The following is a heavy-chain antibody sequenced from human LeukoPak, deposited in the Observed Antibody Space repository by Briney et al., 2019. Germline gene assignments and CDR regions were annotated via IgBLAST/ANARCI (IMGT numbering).Heavy chain of an antibody. V-gene: IGHV1-2*06. CDR3: AREVEYGDYVFDY. CDR1: GYTFTGYY. J-gene: IGHJ4*02. CDR2: INPNSGGT. Sequence: ASVKVSCKASGYTFTGYYMHWVRQAPGQGLEWMGRINPNSGGTNYAQKFQGRVTMTRDTSISTAYMELSRLRSDDTAVYYCAREVEYGDYVFDYWGQGTLVTVSS. D-gene: IGHD4-17*01.